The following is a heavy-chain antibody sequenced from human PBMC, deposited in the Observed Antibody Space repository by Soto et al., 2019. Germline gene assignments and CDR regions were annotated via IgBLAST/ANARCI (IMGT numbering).Heavy chain of an antibody. J-gene: IGHJ4*02. CDR1: GFTFDDYA. CDR3: ARDGGSGIVSFTALDF. D-gene: IGHD1-26*01. CDR2: ISWNSASI. V-gene: IGHV3-9*01. Sequence: EVQLVESGGGLVQPGRSLRLSCAASGFTFDDYAMHWVRQVPGKGLEWVSGISWNSASIGYADSVKGRFTISRDNAKNSLYLKMNSLRAGDTALYYCARDGGSGIVSFTALDFWGQGTLVTVSS.